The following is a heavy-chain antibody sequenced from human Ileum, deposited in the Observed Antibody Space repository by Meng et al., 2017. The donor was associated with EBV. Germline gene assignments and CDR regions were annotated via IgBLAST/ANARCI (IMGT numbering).Heavy chain of an antibody. V-gene: IGHV4-30-4*01. Sequence: QGQPQESGPGLVKPSQTLSLTCAVSGGSISSGGYYWSWIRQPPGKGLEWIGYIYKSGSTYYNPSLTSRVTISVDTSKNQFFLKLGSVTAADTGVYYCARGGDTSGYSLDYWGQGILVTVSS. CDR1: GGSISSGGYY. J-gene: IGHJ4*02. CDR3: ARGGDTSGYSLDY. D-gene: IGHD3-22*01. CDR2: IYKSGST.